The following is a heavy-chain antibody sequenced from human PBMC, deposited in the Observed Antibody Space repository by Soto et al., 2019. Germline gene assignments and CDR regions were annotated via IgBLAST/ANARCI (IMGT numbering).Heavy chain of an antibody. CDR1: GGSFSGYY. CDR3: ARPSGVVAATMGFDP. D-gene: IGHD2-15*01. J-gene: IGHJ5*02. Sequence: SETLSLTCAVYGGSFSGYYWSWIRQPPGKGLEWIGEINHSGSTNYNPSLKSRVTISVDTSKNQFSLKLSSVTAADTAVYYCARPSGVVAATMGFDPWGQGTLVTVSS. CDR2: INHSGST. V-gene: IGHV4-34*01.